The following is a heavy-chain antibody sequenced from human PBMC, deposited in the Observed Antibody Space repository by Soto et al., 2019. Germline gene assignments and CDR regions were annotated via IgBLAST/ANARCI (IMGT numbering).Heavy chain of an antibody. J-gene: IGHJ5*02. V-gene: IGHV4-59*01. CDR1: GGSISSYY. D-gene: IGHD3-10*01. Sequence: SETLSLTCTVSGGSISSYYWSWIRQPPGKGLEWIGHIYYSGSTNYNPSLKSRVTISVDTSKNQFSLKLSSVTAADTAVYYCARERFGELSWFDPWGQGTLVTVSS. CDR2: IYYSGST. CDR3: ARERFGELSWFDP.